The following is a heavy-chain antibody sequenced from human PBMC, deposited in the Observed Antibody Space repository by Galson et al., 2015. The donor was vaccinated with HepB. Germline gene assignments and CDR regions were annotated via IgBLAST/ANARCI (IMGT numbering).Heavy chain of an antibody. V-gene: IGHV3-11*01. CDR3: ASCGGDCYSESYFQH. CDR2: ISSSGSTI. D-gene: IGHD2-21*01. CDR1: GFTFSDYY. Sequence: SLRLSCAASGFTFSDYYMSWIRQAPGKGLEWVSYISSSGSTIYYADSVKGRFTISRDNAKNSLYLQMNSLRAEDTAVYYCASCGGDCYSESYFQHWGQGTLVTVSS. J-gene: IGHJ1*01.